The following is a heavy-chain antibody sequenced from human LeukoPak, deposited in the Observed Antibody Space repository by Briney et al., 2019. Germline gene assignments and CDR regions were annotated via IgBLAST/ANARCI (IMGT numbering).Heavy chain of an antibody. J-gene: IGHJ4*02. V-gene: IGHV3-23*01. CDR1: GFTFSSYA. CDR3: AKDRDGSARYFTNFDY. D-gene: IGHD3-10*01. CDR2: ISGSGGTT. Sequence: QAGGSLRLSCAASGFTFSSYAMNWVRQSPGKGLEWVSVISGSGGTTYYEDSVKGRFTISRDNSKNTLYLQMNSLRADDTAVYYCAKDRDGSARYFTNFDYWGQGTLATVSS.